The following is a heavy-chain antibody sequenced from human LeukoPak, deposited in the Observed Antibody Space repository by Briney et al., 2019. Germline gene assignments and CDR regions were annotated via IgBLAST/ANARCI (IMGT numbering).Heavy chain of an antibody. J-gene: IGHJ3*02. CDR3: ARGPYPYDSSGAFDI. D-gene: IGHD3-22*01. CDR1: GDSISSGDYY. V-gene: IGHV4-61*02. CDR2: ISSSGST. Sequence: SETLSLTCTVSGDSISSGDYYWSWIRQPAGKGLEWIGRISSSGSTNYNPSLKSRVTISVDTSKNQFSLKLSSVTAADTAVYFCARGPYPYDSSGAFDIGAQGTMVTVFS.